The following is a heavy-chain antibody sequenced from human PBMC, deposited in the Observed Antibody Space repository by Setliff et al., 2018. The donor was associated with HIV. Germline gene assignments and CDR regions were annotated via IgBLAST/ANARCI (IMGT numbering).Heavy chain of an antibody. CDR3: ARWVDDNSEGSYYHYMDV. D-gene: IGHD6-25*01. V-gene: IGHV4-39*07. J-gene: IGHJ6*03. Sequence: LTCTVSAGSISTSSYYWGWIRQPPGKGLEWIGSIYYSGTTYYNPSLKSRVTISVDTSKNQFSLNLNSVTAADTAVYYCARWVDDNSEGSYYHYMDVWGNGASVTVSS. CDR2: IYYSGTT. CDR1: AGSISTSSYY.